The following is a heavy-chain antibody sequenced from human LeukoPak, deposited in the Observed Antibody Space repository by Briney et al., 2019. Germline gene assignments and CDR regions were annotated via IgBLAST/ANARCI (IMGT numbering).Heavy chain of an antibody. Sequence: GGSLRLSCAASGFTFNSYAMSWVRRAPGKGLEWVSAISGSGGSTYYADSVKGRFTISRDNAKNSLYLQMNSLRAEDTAVYYCARDWPLYDSSGGGFDYWGQGTLVTVSS. CDR1: GFTFNSYA. J-gene: IGHJ4*02. V-gene: IGHV3-23*01. CDR2: ISGSGGST. D-gene: IGHD3-22*01. CDR3: ARDWPLYDSSGGGFDY.